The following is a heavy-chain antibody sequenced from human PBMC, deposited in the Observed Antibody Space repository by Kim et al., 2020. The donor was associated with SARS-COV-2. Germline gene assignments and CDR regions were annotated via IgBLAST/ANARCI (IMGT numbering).Heavy chain of an antibody. CDR3: ARGYSSSSQLYFFFMDV. Sequence: ASVKVSCKASGYRFNSFDINWVRQATGQGLEWMGWMNPKSGNTGYEQRFKDRVTLTKSTSESTAYMELSSLTFEDTAVYSCARGYSSSSQLYFFFMDVWG. CDR2: MNPKSGNT. CDR1: GYRFNSFD. V-gene: IGHV1-8*01. J-gene: IGHJ6*03. D-gene: IGHD6-6*01.